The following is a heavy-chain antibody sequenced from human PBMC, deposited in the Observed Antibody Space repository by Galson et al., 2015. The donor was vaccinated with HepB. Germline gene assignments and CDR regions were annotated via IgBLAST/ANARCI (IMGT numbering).Heavy chain of an antibody. CDR1: GGSVSSDSYY. CDR3: ARDGRSYSNYYYYGMDV. V-gene: IGHV4-61*01. Sequence: SETLSLTCTVSGGSVSSDSYYWSWIRQPPGKGLEWIGYIFHSGSTNYNPSLKSRVTLSVDTPKNQFSLKLSSVTAADTAVYYCARDGRSYSNYYYYGMDVWGQGATVTVSS. D-gene: IGHD1-26*01. J-gene: IGHJ6*02. CDR2: IFHSGST.